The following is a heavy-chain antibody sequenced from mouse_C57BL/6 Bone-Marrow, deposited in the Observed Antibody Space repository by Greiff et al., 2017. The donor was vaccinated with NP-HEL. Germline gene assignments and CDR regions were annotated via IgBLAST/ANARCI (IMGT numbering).Heavy chain of an antibody. D-gene: IGHD2-4*01. CDR3: ARDRGLRRGFDY. CDR1: GYSITSGYY. CDR2: ISYDGSN. Sequence: ESGPGLVKPSQSLSLTCSVTGYSITSGYYWNWIRQFPGNKLEWMGYISYDGSNNYNPSLKNRISITRDTSKNQFFLKLNSVTTEDTATYYCARDRGLRRGFDYWGQGTTLTVSS. V-gene: IGHV3-6*01. J-gene: IGHJ2*01.